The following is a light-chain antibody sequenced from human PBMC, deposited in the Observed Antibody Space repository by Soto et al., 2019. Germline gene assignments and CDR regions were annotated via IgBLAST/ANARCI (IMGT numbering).Light chain of an antibody. CDR3: QHYSKAST. CDR1: QNVSNW. J-gene: IGKJ2*01. V-gene: IGKV1-5*03. CDR2: KAS. Sequence: DVEMTQSPSTLPTSIGDRVTITCRASQNVSNWLAWYQQKPGKAPKLLIYKASRLASGVPSRFSAGGSGTDFTLTINSLQSDDFATYFGQHYSKASTFGQGTKLEIK.